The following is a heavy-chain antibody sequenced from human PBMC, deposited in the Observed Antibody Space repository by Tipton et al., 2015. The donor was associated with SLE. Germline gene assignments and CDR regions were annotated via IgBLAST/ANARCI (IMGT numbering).Heavy chain of an antibody. V-gene: IGHV4-61*02. CDR1: GGSISSGSYY. CDR3: ARLEDPFGIFGVPKGWFDP. D-gene: IGHD3-3*01. Sequence: TLSLTCAVSGGSISSGSYYWSWIRQPAGKGLEWIGRIYTSGSTNYNPSLKSRVTMSVDTSKHQFSLRLTSVTAADTAVYYCARLEDPFGIFGVPKGWFDPWGQGTLVTVSS. CDR2: IYTSGST. J-gene: IGHJ5*02.